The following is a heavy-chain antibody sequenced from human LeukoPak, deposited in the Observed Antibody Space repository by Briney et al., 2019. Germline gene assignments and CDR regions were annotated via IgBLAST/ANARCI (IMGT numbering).Heavy chain of an antibody. CDR1: GGSISSGSYY. J-gene: IGHJ4*02. V-gene: IGHV4-61*02. CDR2: IYTSGST. Sequence: SETLSLTCTVSGGSISSGSYYWSWLRQPAGKGLEWIGRIYTSGSTNYNPSLKSRVTMSVDTSNNQFSLKLDFVTAADTAVYYCARDQYYYDRSGYTTVSYSDYWGQGTLVTVSS. CDR3: ARDQYYYDRSGYTTVSYSDY. D-gene: IGHD3-22*01.